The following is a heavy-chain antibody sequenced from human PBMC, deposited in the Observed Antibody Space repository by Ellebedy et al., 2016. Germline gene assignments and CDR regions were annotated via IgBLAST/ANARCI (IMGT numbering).Heavy chain of an antibody. CDR2: IYYSGST. D-gene: IGHD6-6*01. J-gene: IGHJ3*02. CDR3: ARAPSSRGIAARLSAFDI. CDR1: GGSISSYY. Sequence: SETLSLXXTVSGGSISSYYWSWIRQPPGKGLEWIGYIYYSGSTNYNPSLKSRVTISVDTSKNQFSLKLSSVTAADTAVYYCARAPSSRGIAARLSAFDIWGQGTMVTVSS. V-gene: IGHV4-59*13.